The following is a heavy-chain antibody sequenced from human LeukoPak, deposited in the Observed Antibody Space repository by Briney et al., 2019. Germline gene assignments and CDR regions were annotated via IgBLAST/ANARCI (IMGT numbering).Heavy chain of an antibody. D-gene: IGHD5-18*01. CDR1: GYXFTSYW. CDR3: ARQEYNYGYLDY. CDR2: IYPGDSDT. V-gene: IGHV5-51*01. Sequence: GESLKISCNGSGYXFTSYWICWVRQMPGKGLEWMGIIYPGDSDTRYSPSFQGQVTISADKSISTAYLQWSSLKASDTAMYYCARQEYNYGYLDYWGQGTLVTVSS. J-gene: IGHJ4*02.